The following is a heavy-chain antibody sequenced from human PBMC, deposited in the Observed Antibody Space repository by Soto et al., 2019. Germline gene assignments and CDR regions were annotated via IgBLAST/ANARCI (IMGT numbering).Heavy chain of an antibody. D-gene: IGHD3-22*01. Sequence: GPTLVNPTQTLTLTCTFSGFSLSTSGMCVSWIRQPPGKALEWLARIDWDDDKYYSTSLKTRLTISKDTSKNQVVLTMTNMDPVDTATYYCARTLYYYDSSGYYYYFDYWGQGTLVTVSS. CDR3: ARTLYYYDSSGYYYYFDY. CDR1: GFSLSTSGMC. V-gene: IGHV2-70*11. CDR2: IDWDDDK. J-gene: IGHJ4*02.